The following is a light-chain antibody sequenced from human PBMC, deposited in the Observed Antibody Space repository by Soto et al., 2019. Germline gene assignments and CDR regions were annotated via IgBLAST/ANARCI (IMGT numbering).Light chain of an antibody. Sequence: DILKSQSPSSVSASVGDRVTITCRESQGISSWLAWYQQKPGKAPKLLIYAASSLQSGVPSRFSGTGSGTDFTLTISSLQPEDFATYYCQPADSFPITFGQGTRLEIK. CDR2: AAS. CDR3: QPADSFPIT. CDR1: QGISSW. J-gene: IGKJ5*01. V-gene: IGKV1D-12*01.